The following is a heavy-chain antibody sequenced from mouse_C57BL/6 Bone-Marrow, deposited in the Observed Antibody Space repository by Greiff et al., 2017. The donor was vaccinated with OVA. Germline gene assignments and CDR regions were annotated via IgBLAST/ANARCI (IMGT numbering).Heavy chain of an antibody. D-gene: IGHD1-1*01. CDR2: IYPRDGST. J-gene: IGHJ1*03. Sequence: QVQLKQSGPELVKPGASVKLSCKASGYTFTSYDINWVKQRPGQGLEWIGWIYPRDGSTKYNEKFKGKATLTVDTSSSTAYMELHSLTSEDSAVYFCARGGITTDWYFDVWGTGTTVTVSS. CDR1: GYTFTSYD. V-gene: IGHV1-85*01. CDR3: ARGGITTDWYFDV.